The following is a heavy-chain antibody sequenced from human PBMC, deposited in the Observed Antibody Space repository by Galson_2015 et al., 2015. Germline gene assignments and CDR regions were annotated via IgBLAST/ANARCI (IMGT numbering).Heavy chain of an antibody. V-gene: IGHV3-74*01. CDR3: ARRNAYNIYF. CDR2: INTDGRTT. J-gene: IGHJ4*02. CDR1: GFTFSLYG. D-gene: IGHD5-24*01. Sequence: SVRISCEGSGFTFSLYGMYWVRHAPGKGLVWVSFINTDGRTTTYADSVKGRFTVSRDNAKNTLYLQMNGLRAEDTAVYYCARRNAYNIYFWGQGTLVTVSP.